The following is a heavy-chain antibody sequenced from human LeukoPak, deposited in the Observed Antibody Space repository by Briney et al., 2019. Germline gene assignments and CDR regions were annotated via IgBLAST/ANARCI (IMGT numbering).Heavy chain of an antibody. J-gene: IGHJ6*02. CDR2: ISAYNGNT. V-gene: IGHV1-18*01. CDR3: ARGVVVVPAAYYCGMDV. D-gene: IGHD2-2*01. CDR1: GYTFTSYG. Sequence: GASVKVSCKASGYTFTSYGISWVRQAPGQGLEWMGWISAYNGNTNYAQKLQGRVTMTTDTSTSTAYMELRSLRSDDTAVYYCARGVVVVPAAYYCGMDVWGQGTTVTVSS.